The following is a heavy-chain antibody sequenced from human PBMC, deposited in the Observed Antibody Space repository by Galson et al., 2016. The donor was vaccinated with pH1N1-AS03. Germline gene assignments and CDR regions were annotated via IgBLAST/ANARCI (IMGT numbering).Heavy chain of an antibody. D-gene: IGHD6-13*01. J-gene: IGHJ5*01. Sequence: SLRLSCAASRFTFNGYAMHWVRQAPGKGLERVSSISWNSGNIDYADSVKGRFTLSRDDAKNSLFLQMNSLRTEDTAFYYCVKSGTYSSSRGWFDSWGQGTLVTVSS. CDR2: ISWNSGNI. CDR1: RFTFNGYA. V-gene: IGHV3-9*01. CDR3: VKSGTYSSSRGWFDS.